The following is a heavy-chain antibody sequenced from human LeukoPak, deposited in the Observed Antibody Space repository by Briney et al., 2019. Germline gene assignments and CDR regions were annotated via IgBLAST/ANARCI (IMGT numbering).Heavy chain of an antibody. CDR3: ARGTAGGVNWGIDY. CDR2: IKQDGSEK. J-gene: IGHJ4*02. D-gene: IGHD3-16*01. CDR1: GFTFSSHC. Sequence: GGSLRLSCAASGFTFSSHCMNWARQAPGKGLEWVANIKQDGSEKYYVDSVKGRFTISRDNAKNSLYLQMNSLRAGDTAVYYCARGTAGGVNWGIDYRGQGTLVTVSS. V-gene: IGHV3-7*01.